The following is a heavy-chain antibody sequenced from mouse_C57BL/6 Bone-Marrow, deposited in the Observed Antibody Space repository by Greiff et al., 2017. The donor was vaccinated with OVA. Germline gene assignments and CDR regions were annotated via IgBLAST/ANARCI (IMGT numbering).Heavy chain of an antibody. D-gene: IGHD2-14*01. CDR2: ISGGGGNT. Sequence: EVQVVESGGGLVKPGGSLKLSCAASGFTFSSYTMSWVRQTPEKRLEWVATISGGGGNTYYPDSVKGRFTISRDNAKNTLYLQMSSLRSEDTALYYCASYYRVRMDYWGQGTSVTVSS. J-gene: IGHJ4*01. CDR3: ASYYRVRMDY. CDR1: GFTFSSYT. V-gene: IGHV5-9*01.